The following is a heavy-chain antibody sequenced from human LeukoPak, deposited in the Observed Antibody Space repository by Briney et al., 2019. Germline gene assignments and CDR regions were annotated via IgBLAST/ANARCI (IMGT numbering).Heavy chain of an antibody. D-gene: IGHD3-22*01. CDR3: ARLGYYDSSGYYNDSSSN. V-gene: IGHV1-69*13. CDR1: GGTFSSYA. CDR2: IIPIFGTA. Sequence: SVKVSCKASGGTFSSYAISWVRQAPGQGLEWMGGIIPIFGTANYAQKFQSRVTITADESTSTAYMELSSLRSEDTAVYYCARLGYYDSSGYYNDSSSNWGQGTLVTVSS. J-gene: IGHJ4*02.